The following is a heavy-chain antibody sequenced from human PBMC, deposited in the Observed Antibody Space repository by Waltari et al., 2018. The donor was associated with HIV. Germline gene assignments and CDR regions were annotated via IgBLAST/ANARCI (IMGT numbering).Heavy chain of an antibody. CDR2: IYYSGNA. CDR3: ARGGTFDSAGHYLFVS. J-gene: IGHJ4*02. D-gene: IGHD3-22*01. Sequence: QVQLQESGPGLVKPSETLSLTCSVSGDSLTTYFWHWIRQPPGKGLEWIGYIYYSGNANYNPSLKSRVSMSLDTSRNQFSLKLTSVTAADAAVYYCARGGTFDSAGHYLFVSWGQGTLVTVSS. CDR1: GDSLTTYF. V-gene: IGHV4-59*01.